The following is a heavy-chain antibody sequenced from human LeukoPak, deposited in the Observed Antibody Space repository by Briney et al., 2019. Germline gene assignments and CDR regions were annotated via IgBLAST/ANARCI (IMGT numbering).Heavy chain of an antibody. CDR3: ARVNSSGSFHDY. J-gene: IGHJ4*02. D-gene: IGHD3-22*01. Sequence: SETLSLTCTNSGGSISSYYWSWIRQPAGKGLEWIGRMSTSGSSNYNPSLTSRVTMSVDKPKNQFSLNLNSVTAADTAVYFCARVNSSGSFHDYWGQGARVTVSS. CDR2: MSTSGSS. V-gene: IGHV4-4*07. CDR1: GGSISSYY.